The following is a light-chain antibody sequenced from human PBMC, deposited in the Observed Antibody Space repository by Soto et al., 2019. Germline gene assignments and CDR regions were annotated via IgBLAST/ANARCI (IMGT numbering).Light chain of an antibody. CDR2: DAS. J-gene: IGKJ4*01. Sequence: EIVLTQSPATLYLSPGDRATLSCSASQSVSSYLAWYQQKRGQAPRLLIYDASNRAAGIPARFSGSGSGTDFTLTITSLEPEDFAVYYCQQRSNWPSTFGGGTKVEIK. V-gene: IGKV3-11*01. CDR3: QQRSNWPST. CDR1: QSVSSY.